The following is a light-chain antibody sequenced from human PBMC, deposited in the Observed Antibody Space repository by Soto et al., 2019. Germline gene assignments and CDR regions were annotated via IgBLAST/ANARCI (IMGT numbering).Light chain of an antibody. J-gene: IGKJ1*01. CDR2: KAS. CDR3: QQYNSYST. V-gene: IGKV1-5*03. CDR1: QSISSW. Sequence: DIQMTQSPSTLSASVGDRVTITCRASQSISSWLAWYQQKPGKAPKLLIYKASSLESGVPSRFSRSGFGTEFTLTISSLQPDDFATYYSQQYNSYSTFGQGTKVEIK.